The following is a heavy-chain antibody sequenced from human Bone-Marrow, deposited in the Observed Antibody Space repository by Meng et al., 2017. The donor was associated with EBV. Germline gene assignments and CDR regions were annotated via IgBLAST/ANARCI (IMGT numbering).Heavy chain of an antibody. J-gene: IGHJ4*01. D-gene: IGHD4-23*01. Sequence: QVQLVQSGAEVEKPGSWVNVSCKASGGTFSSYAISWVRQVPGQGLGWMGGLIPIFGTANYAQKFQGRVTITADESTSTAYMELSSLRSEDTAVYYCAREQLEGTVATNRPFDYWGQEPWSPSPQ. CDR2: LIPIFGTA. CDR1: GGTFSSYA. V-gene: IGHV1-69*01. CDR3: AREQLEGTVATNRPFDY.